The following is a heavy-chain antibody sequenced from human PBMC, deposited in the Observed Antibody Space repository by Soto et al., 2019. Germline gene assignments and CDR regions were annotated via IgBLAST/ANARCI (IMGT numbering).Heavy chain of an antibody. J-gene: IGHJ4*02. Sequence: GESLKISCKGSGYSFTSYWIGWVRQMPGKGLEWMGIIYPGDSDTRYSPAFQGQVTISADKSTDTAYLQWSSLQASDTAMYYCARQRFTGERFDDTSCYFDFWGQGTQVTVSS. CDR3: ARQRFTGERFDDTSCYFDF. V-gene: IGHV5-51*01. CDR1: GYSFTSYW. CDR2: IYPGDSDT. D-gene: IGHD3-22*01.